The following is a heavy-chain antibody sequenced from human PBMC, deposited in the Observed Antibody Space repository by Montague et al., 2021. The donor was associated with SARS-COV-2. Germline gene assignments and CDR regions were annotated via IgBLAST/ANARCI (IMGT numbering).Heavy chain of an antibody. D-gene: IGHD3-10*01. CDR3: VRVSWYYYGSGAFDH. J-gene: IGHJ4*02. V-gene: IGHV4-39*07. CDR1: GRSIISTSSY. Sequence: SETLSLTCTVSGRSIISTSSYWGWIRQPPGGGLEWIGSISHRENTFYNPSLKSSVTISVDTSKNQFSLKMISVTAADTGIYYCVRVSWYYYGSGAFDHWGQGTLVTVSA. CDR2: ISHRENT.